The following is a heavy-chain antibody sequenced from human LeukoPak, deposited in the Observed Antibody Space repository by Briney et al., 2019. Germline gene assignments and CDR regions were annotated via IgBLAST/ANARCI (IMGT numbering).Heavy chain of an antibody. D-gene: IGHD2-2*02. CDR3: ATGYCSSTSCYN. Sequence: ASVKVSCKASGYTFTSYYMHWVRQAPGQGLEWMGIINPSGGSTSYAQKFQGRVTITRDTSASTAYMELSSLRSEDTAVYYCATGYCSSTSCYNWGQGTLVTVSS. J-gene: IGHJ4*02. CDR2: INPSGGST. CDR1: GYTFTSYY. V-gene: IGHV1-46*01.